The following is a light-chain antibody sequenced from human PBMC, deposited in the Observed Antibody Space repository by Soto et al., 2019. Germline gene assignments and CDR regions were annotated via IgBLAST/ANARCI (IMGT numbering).Light chain of an antibody. CDR1: QSVSSSY. CDR3: QRYGSLPYT. CDR2: DAS. V-gene: IGKV3-20*01. Sequence: EIVLTQSPGTLSLSPGEGATLSCRASQSVSSSYLAWYQQKPGQAPRLLIYDASSRATGIPDRFSGSGSETDFTLTISRLEPEDFAVYYCQRYGSLPYTFGQGTKLEIK. J-gene: IGKJ2*01.